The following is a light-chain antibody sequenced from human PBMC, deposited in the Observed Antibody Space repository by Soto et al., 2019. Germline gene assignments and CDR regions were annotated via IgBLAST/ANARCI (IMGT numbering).Light chain of an antibody. V-gene: IGKV1-5*03. J-gene: IGKJ1*01. Sequence: DIQITQSPSTLSGSVGDRVTSTCRASQTISSWLAWYQQKPGKAPKLLTYKASTLKSGVPSRFSGSGSGTEFTLTISSLQPDDFATYYCQHYNSYSEAFGQGTKVDIK. CDR2: KAS. CDR3: QHYNSYSEA. CDR1: QTISSW.